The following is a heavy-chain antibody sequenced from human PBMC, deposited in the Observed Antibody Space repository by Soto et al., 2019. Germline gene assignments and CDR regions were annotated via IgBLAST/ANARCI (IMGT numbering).Heavy chain of an antibody. V-gene: IGHV3-23*01. CDR2: ISGSGGST. CDR3: AKGFCSGGSCYSVFDY. D-gene: IGHD2-15*01. J-gene: IGHJ4*02. CDR1: GFTFSSYA. Sequence: EVQLLESGGGLVQPGGSLRLSCAASGFTFSSYAMSWVRQAPGKGLEWVSAISGSGGSTYYADSVKGRFTISRDNSMNTLYLQMNSLRAEDTAVYYCAKGFCSGGSCYSVFDYWGQGTLVTVSS.